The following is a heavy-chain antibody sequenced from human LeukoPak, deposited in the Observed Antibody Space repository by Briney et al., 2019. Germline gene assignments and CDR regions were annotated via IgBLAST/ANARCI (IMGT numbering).Heavy chain of an antibody. CDR1: GFTFSNYN. Sequence: GGSLRLSCAASGFTFSNYNMNWVRQAPGKGLEWVSSISSSSGSIYYADSVKGRFTVSRDNAKNSLYLQINNLRDDDTAVYYCVRDSLLWFGEIDYWGQGTLVTVSS. V-gene: IGHV3-21*01. D-gene: IGHD3-10*01. CDR3: VRDSLLWFGEIDY. J-gene: IGHJ4*02. CDR2: ISSSSGSI.